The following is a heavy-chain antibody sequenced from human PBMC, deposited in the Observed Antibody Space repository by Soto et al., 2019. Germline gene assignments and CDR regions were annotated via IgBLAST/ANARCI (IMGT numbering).Heavy chain of an antibody. CDR2: IYPGDSDT. Sequence: LGESLKISCKGSGYSFTSYWIGWVRQMPGKGLEWMGIIYPGDSDTRYSPSFQGQVTISADKSISTAYLQWSSLKASDTAMYYCARHLRFGELASAFDIWGQGTMVTVSS. J-gene: IGHJ3*02. D-gene: IGHD3-10*01. V-gene: IGHV5-51*01. CDR1: GYSFTSYW. CDR3: ARHLRFGELASAFDI.